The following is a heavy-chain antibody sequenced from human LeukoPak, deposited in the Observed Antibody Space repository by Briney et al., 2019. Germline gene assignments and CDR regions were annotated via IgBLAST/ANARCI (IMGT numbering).Heavy chain of an antibody. CDR1: GFTVSNNH. D-gene: IGHD5-24*01. CDR3: ARARSGDGFNLDY. J-gene: IGHJ4*02. CDR2: IYSGGST. V-gene: IGHV3-66*01. Sequence: GGSLRLSCAASGFTVSNNHMSWVRQAPGKGLEWVALIYSGGSTYYADFVKGRFTISRDNSKNTLYLQMNSLRAEDTAVYFCARARSGDGFNLDYWGQGTLVTVSS.